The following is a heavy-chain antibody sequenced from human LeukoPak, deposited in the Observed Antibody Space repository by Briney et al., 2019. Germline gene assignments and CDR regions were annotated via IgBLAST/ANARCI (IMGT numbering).Heavy chain of an antibody. CDR3: AKDPASSVAGTLGDY. CDR1: GFTFSSYA. CDR2: ISGSGGST. V-gene: IGHV3-23*01. Sequence: GGSLRLSYAASGFTFSSYAMSWVRQAPGKGLEWVSAISGSGGSTYYADSVKGRFTISRDNSKNTLYLQMNSLRAEDTAVYYCAKDPASSVAGTLGDYWGQGTLVTVSS. J-gene: IGHJ4*02. D-gene: IGHD6-19*01.